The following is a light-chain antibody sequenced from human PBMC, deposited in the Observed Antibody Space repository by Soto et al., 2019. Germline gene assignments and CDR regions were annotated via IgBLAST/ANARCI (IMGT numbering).Light chain of an antibody. J-gene: IGKJ2*01. CDR3: QQSYKTPFT. V-gene: IGKV1-39*01. CDR2: ASS. CDR1: QIISSY. Sequence: DIQMTQSPSSLSASVGDRVTIPCRASQIISSYLNWYQVKPGKAPKLLIYASSSLQSGVPSRFSGSGSGTDFTLTISSLQPEDFATYYCQQSYKTPFTFGQGTKLDIK.